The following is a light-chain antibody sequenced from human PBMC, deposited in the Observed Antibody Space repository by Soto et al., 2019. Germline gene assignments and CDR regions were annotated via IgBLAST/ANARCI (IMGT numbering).Light chain of an antibody. V-gene: IGKV4-1*01. CDR2: WTS. Sequence: DIVLTQSPDSLAVSLGERVTINCKSCQTILSNSNYKNYLAWYQQRPGQPPKLLIYWTSTRESGVPDRFSGSGSGTDFTLTISSLQAEDVAVYYCQQYFNAPSFTFGPGTRVDIK. J-gene: IGKJ3*01. CDR1: QTILSNSNYKNY. CDR3: QQYFNAPSFT.